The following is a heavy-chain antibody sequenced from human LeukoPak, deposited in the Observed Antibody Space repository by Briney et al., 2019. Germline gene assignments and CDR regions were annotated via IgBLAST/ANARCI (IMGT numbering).Heavy chain of an antibody. V-gene: IGHV4-4*07. D-gene: IGHD5-12*01. CDR2: IYTSGST. Sequence: SETLSLTCTVSGGSISSYYWSWIRQPAGKGLEWIGRIYTSGSTNYNPSLKSRVTMSVDTSKNQFSLKLSSVTAADPAVYYCARGGYDVTWSDPWGQGTLVTVSS. CDR1: GGSISSYY. J-gene: IGHJ5*02. CDR3: ARGGYDVTWSDP.